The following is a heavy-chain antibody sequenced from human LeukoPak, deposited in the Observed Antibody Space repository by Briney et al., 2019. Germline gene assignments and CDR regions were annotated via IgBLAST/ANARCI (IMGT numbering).Heavy chain of an antibody. CDR3: ARGRAGDYDYVWGSYRYKDYFDY. V-gene: IGHV4-34*01. CDR2: INHSGST. CDR1: GGSFSGYY. D-gene: IGHD3-16*02. J-gene: IGHJ4*02. Sequence: PSETLSLTCAVYGGSFSGYYWSWIRQPPRKGLEWIGEINHSGSTNYNPPLKSGVTISVDTSKNQFSLKLSSVTAADMAVYYCARGRAGDYDYVWGSYRYKDYFDYWGQGTLVTVSS.